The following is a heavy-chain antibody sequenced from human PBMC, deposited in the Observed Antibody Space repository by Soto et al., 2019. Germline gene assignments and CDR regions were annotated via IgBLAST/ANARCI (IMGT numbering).Heavy chain of an antibody. J-gene: IGHJ6*02. CDR2: ISSSSSYI. Sequence: EVQLVESGGGLVKPGGSLRLSCAASGFTFSSYSMNWVRQAPGKGLEWVSSISSSSSYIYYADSVKGRFTISRDNAKNSLYLHMNSLRGEDTAVYYCAIGAWLPHGGDYYYYYGMDVWGQGTKVTVSS. CDR3: AIGAWLPHGGDYYYYYGMDV. D-gene: IGHD6-19*01. V-gene: IGHV3-21*01. CDR1: GFTFSSYS.